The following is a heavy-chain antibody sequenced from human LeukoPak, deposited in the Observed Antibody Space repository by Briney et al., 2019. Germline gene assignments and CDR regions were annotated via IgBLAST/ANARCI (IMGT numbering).Heavy chain of an antibody. J-gene: IGHJ4*02. CDR2: ISSSSSYI. D-gene: IGHD5-18*01. CDR1: GFTFSSYS. CDR3: AREYSYGSLYYFDY. V-gene: IGHV3-21*01. Sequence: GGSLRLSCAASGFTFSSYSMNWVRQAPGKGLEGVSAISSSSSYIYYADSVKGRFTISRDNAKNSLYLQMNSLRAEDTAVYYCAREYSYGSLYYFDYWGQGTLVTVSS.